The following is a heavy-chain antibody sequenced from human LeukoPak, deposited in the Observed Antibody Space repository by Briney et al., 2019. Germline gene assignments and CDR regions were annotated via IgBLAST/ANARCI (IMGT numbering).Heavy chain of an antibody. Sequence: GGSLRLSCAASGFTFSSYAMSWVRQAPGKGLEWVSAISGSGGSTYYADSVKGRFAISRDNSKNTLYLQMNSLRAEDTAVYYCAKHQRSLSGWYFDYWGQGTLVTVSS. V-gene: IGHV3-23*01. J-gene: IGHJ4*02. CDR1: GFTFSSYA. D-gene: IGHD6-19*01. CDR2: ISGSGGST. CDR3: AKHQRSLSGWYFDY.